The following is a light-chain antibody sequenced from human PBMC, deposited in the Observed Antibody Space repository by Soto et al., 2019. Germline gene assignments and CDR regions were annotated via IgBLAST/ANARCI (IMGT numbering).Light chain of an antibody. CDR2: RDS. CDR3: QVWDSGMEV. J-gene: IGLJ2*01. V-gene: IGLV3-9*01. Sequence: SSELTQPLSVSVALGQTARITCGGNNIGSKNVHWYQQKPGQAPVLVIYRDSNRPSGIPERFSGSNSGNTATLTISRAQAGDEADYYCQVWDSGMEVFGGGTKVTVL. CDR1: NIGSKN.